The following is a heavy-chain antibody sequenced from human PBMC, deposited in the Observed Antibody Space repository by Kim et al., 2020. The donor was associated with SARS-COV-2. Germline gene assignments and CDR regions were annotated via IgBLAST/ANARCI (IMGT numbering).Heavy chain of an antibody. J-gene: IGHJ6*02. V-gene: IGHV4-34*01. Sequence: TNSNPALKGRVTISVDTSKNQFSLKLSSVTAADTAVYYCARDSSSGGMDVWGQGTTVTVSS. D-gene: IGHD6-6*01. CDR2: T. CDR3: ARDSSSGGMDV.